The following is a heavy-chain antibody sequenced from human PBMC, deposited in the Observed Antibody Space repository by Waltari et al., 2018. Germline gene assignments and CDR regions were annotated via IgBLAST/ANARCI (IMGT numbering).Heavy chain of an antibody. Sequence: QLLESGGGLVHPGGSLRLSCAASGFTLSPYPMSWFRQAPGKGLEWVSSIGGGDGSTYYADSVKGRFTVSRDNSKNTLSLQMNGLGADDTAVYFCARVAGYTNGGFDYWGQGTLVTVSS. D-gene: IGHD2-8*01. J-gene: IGHJ4*02. CDR1: GFTLSPYP. CDR3: ARVAGYTNGGFDY. V-gene: IGHV3-23*01. CDR2: IGGGDGST.